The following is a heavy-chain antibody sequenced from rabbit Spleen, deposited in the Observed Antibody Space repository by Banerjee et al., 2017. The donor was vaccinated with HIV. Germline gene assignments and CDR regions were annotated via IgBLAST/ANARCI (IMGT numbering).Heavy chain of an antibody. CDR3: ARGERFSVGFSAFAIYLDL. Sequence: QSLEESGGDLVKPGASLTLTCKASGFDFTSTYYMCWVRQAPGKGLELIACIDTSSGSTDYASWVNGRFTISKTSSTTVDLKMTSLTAADTATYFCARGERFSVGFSAFAIYLDLWGPGTLVTVS. J-gene: IGHJ4*01. D-gene: IGHD6-1*01. CDR1: GFDFTSTYY. CDR2: IDTSSGST. V-gene: IGHV1S40*01.